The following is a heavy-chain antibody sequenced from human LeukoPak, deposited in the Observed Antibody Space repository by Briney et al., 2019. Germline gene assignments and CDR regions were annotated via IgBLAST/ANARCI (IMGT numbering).Heavy chain of an antibody. CDR2: IYPGDSDT. CDR3: ARLAGAVLTYGMDV. J-gene: IGHJ6*04. Sequence: GESLKISCKGSGYSFTSNWIAWWGQMPGKGLEGMGIIYPGDSDTRYSPSFQGKVTISADKSISTAYLQWSSLKASDTAMYYCARLAGAVLTYGMDVWGKGTTVTVSS. CDR1: GYSFTSNW. D-gene: IGHD6-19*01. V-gene: IGHV5-51*01.